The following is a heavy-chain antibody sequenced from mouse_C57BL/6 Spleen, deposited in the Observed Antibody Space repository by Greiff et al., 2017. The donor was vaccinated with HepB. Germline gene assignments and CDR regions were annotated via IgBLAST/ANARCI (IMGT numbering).Heavy chain of an antibody. CDR2: IYPSDSET. CDR1: GYTFTSYW. CDR3: ARGTTVPLDY. Sequence: QVQLQQPGAELVRPGSSVKLSCKASGYTFTSYWMDWVKQRPGQGLEWIGNIYPSDSETHYNQKFKDKATLTVDKSSSTASMQLSSLTSEDSAVYYCARGTTVPLDYWGQGTTLTVSS. J-gene: IGHJ2*01. D-gene: IGHD1-1*01. V-gene: IGHV1-61*01.